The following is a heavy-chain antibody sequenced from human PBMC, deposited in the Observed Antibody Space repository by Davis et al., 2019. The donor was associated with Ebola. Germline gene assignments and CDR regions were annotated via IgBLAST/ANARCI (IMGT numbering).Heavy chain of an antibody. CDR1: GGSVGSDY. Sequence: MPSETLSLTCSVSGGSVGSDYWSWIRQSPGKGLEWIAFISNGGRTIYNPSLRGQVTISIDTSKNQFSLEVRSVTAADTAVYYCAREEGYCSGGSCYSGYFDYWGQGTLVTVSS. CDR3: AREEGYCSGGSCYSGYFDY. J-gene: IGHJ4*02. CDR2: ISNGGRT. D-gene: IGHD2-15*01. V-gene: IGHV4-4*08.